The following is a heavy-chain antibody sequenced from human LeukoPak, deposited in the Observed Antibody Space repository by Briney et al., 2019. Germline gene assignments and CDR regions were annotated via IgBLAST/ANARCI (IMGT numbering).Heavy chain of an antibody. CDR1: GGSISSYH. Sequence: PSETLSLTCTVSGGSISSYHWSWIRQVPGKGLQWIGSIYTNGSTNYNPSLKSRVTISIDSSKNQSSLKLTSVTAADTAVYYCARTVWTYDSARPLWFDPWGQGTLVTVSS. CDR3: ARTVWTYDSARPLWFDP. J-gene: IGHJ5*02. CDR2: IYTNGST. V-gene: IGHV4-4*09. D-gene: IGHD1-1*01.